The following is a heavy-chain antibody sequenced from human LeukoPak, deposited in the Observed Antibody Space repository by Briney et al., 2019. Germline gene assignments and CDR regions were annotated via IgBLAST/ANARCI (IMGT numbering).Heavy chain of an antibody. V-gene: IGHV1-2*02. J-gene: IGHJ5*02. CDR1: GYTLTSYG. D-gene: IGHD3-9*01. CDR3: ARDELYDILTGFFGTWFDP. Sequence: ASVKVSCKASGYTLTSYGISWVRQAPGQGLEWMGWINPNSGDTNYAQKFQGRVTMTRDTSISTAYMELSRLRSDDTAVYYCARDELYDILTGFFGTWFDPWGQGTLVTVSS. CDR2: INPNSGDT.